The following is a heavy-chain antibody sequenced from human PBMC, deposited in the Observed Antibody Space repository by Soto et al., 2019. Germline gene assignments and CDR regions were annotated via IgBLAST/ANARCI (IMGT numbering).Heavy chain of an antibody. D-gene: IGHD6-13*01. Sequence: QVQLQKSGPGLVKPSGTLSLTCAVSGGSISTSNWWSWVRQPPGKGLEWIGEVYRTGSTNYNPSLESRLTISVDKSTNQFSLKLTYVTAADTAVYYCARARATIAAAAIFDCWGQGTLVTVSS. V-gene: IGHV4-4*02. CDR2: VYRTGST. CDR3: ARARATIAAAAIFDC. J-gene: IGHJ4*02. CDR1: GGSISTSNW.